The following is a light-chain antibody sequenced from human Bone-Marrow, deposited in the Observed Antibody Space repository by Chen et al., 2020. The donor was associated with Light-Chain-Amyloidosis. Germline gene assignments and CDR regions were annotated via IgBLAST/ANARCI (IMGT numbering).Light chain of an antibody. J-gene: IGLJ2*01. V-gene: IGLV3-25*03. CDR3: QSADSSGTDEVT. CDR2: RDT. CDR1: DLPTKY. Sequence: SYELTQPPSVSVSPGQTARITCSGDDLPTKYAYWYQQKPGQAPVLVIHRDTERPSGISGRFSGSSSGTTATLTTRGVQAEDEADYHCQSADSSGTDEVTFGGGTKLTVL.